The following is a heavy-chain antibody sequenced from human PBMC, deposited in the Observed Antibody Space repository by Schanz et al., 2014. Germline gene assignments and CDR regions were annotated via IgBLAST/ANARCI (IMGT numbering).Heavy chain of an antibody. CDR3: AKYRGYYRVSGSYRELEY. CDR1: GFTFSSYD. D-gene: IGHD3-10*01. V-gene: IGHV3-30*18. Sequence: VQLLESGGGLIQPGGSLRLSCAASGFTFSSYDVFWVRQAPGKGLEWVAVISYDGSFKNYADSVRGRITMSRDNSKNTLYLQMNSLRPEDTAVYYCAKYRGYYRVSGSYRELEYWGQGTLVTDSS. CDR2: ISYDGSFK. J-gene: IGHJ4*02.